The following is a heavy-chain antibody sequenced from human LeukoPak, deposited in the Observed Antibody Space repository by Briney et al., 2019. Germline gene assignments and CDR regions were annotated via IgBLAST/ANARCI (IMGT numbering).Heavy chain of an antibody. D-gene: IGHD2-15*01. J-gene: IGHJ5*02. Sequence: SETLSLTCAVYGGSFSGYYWSWLRQPPGKGLEWIGEINHSGSTNYNPSLKRRVTISVDTSKNHFSLKLSSVTAADTAVYYCARARLGRRWFDPWGQGTLVTVSS. V-gene: IGHV4-34*01. CDR2: INHSGST. CDR3: ARARLGRRWFDP. CDR1: GGSFSGYY.